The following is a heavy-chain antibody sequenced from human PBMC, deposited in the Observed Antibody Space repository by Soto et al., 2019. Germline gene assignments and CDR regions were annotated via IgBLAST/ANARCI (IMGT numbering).Heavy chain of an antibody. V-gene: IGHV4-59*01. J-gene: IGHJ4*02. CDR3: ARHSGYDYFPYYFDY. CDR1: GDSISSYY. D-gene: IGHD5-12*01. CDR2: IYYSGST. Sequence: PSETPSLTCTVSGDSISSYYWSWIRQPPGKGLEWIGYIYYSGSTNYNPSLKSRVTISVDTSKNQFSLKLSSVTAADTAVYYCARHSGYDYFPYYFDYWGQGTLVTVSS.